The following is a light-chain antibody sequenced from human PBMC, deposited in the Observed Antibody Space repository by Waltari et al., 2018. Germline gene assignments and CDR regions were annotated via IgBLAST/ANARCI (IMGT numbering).Light chain of an antibody. CDR3: QNYNSAPRT. Sequence: DIQMTQSPSSLSPSVGDRVTITCRASQVISNYLAWYQQKPGKVPKLLIYAASSLQSGVPSRFSGSGSGTDFTLTISSLQPEDVATYYCQNYNSAPRTFGQGTKVEIK. CDR1: QVISNY. J-gene: IGKJ1*01. CDR2: AAS. V-gene: IGKV1-27*01.